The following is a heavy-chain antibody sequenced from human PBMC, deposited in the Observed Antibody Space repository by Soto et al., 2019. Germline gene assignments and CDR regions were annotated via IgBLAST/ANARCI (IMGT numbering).Heavy chain of an antibody. CDR3: ARAMDTAMVIFDY. D-gene: IGHD5-18*01. CDR1: GFPFGSHA. CDR2: IPYDGSNR. V-gene: IGHV3-30-3*01. J-gene: IGHJ4*02. Sequence: GGSLRLSCAASGFPFGSHAMPWVRYAPGKGLEWVAVIPYDGSNRYYADPVQCRFPISRGNSKNTLYLQMNSMSPADTAVYSCARAMDTAMVIFDYWGQGTRVTVSS.